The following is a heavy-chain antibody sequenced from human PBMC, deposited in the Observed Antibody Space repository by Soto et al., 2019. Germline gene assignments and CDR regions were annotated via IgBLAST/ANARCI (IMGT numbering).Heavy chain of an antibody. D-gene: IGHD3-10*01. Sequence: EVQLLESGGGLVQPGGSLRLSCAASGFTFSSYSMNWVRQAPGKGLEGVASVGGGGDNTFYADSVKGRFTISRDDSQNTLYLQMNSLRAEDTAVYFCAKRDSGSGRSPALINYWGQGTLVTVSS. CDR3: AKRDSGSGRSPALINY. V-gene: IGHV3-23*01. CDR2: VGGGGDNT. CDR1: GFTFSSYS. J-gene: IGHJ4*02.